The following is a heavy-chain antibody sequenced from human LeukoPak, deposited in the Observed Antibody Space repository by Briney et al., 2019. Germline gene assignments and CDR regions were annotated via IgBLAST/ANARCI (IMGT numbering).Heavy chain of an antibody. J-gene: IGHJ4*02. CDR1: GYSFFTYE. CDR3: ARAEALSDNSGYYEDY. D-gene: IGHD3-22*01. CDR2: VNPDSGNT. V-gene: IGHV1-8*03. Sequence: ASVKVSCKASGYSFFTYEINWVRQATGQGLEWMGWVNPDSGNTRYAQNFQGRVTITRNTSMTTVFMELSSLRSDDTAVYYCARAEALSDNSGYYEDYWGQGTLVTVSS.